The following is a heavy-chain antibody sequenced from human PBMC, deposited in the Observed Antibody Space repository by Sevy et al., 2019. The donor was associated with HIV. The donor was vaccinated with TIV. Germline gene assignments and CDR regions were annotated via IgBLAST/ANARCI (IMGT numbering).Heavy chain of an antibody. CDR3: ARAPLGGQQLPYYYYYGMDV. D-gene: IGHD6-13*01. V-gene: IGHV3-7*03. J-gene: IGHJ6*02. CDR2: IKQDGSGK. CDR1: GFTFSCYW. Sequence: GGSLRLSCAASGFTFSCYWMSWVRQAPGKGLEWVANIKQDGSGKYYVDSVKGRFTISRDNAKNSLYLQMNSLRAEDTAVYYCARAPLGGQQLPYYYYYGMDVWGQGTTVTVSS.